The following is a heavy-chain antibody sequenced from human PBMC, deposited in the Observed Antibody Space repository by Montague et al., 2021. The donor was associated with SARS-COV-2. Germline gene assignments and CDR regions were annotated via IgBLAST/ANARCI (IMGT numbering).Heavy chain of an antibody. J-gene: IGHJ3*02. V-gene: IGHV4-59*08. CDR3: ARRALGYCSSTSCETAFDI. CDR2: IYYSGST. D-gene: IGHD2-2*01. Sequence: SKTLSLTCTVSGGSISSYYWSWIRQPPGKGLEWIGYIYYSGSTNYNPSLKSRVTISVDTSKNQFSLKLSSVTAADTAVYYCARRALGYCSSTSCETAFDIWGQGTMVTVSS. CDR1: GGSISSYY.